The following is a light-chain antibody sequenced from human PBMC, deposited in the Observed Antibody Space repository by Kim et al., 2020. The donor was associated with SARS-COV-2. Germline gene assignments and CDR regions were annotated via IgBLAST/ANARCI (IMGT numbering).Light chain of an antibody. CDR2: GKN. CDR1: SLRSYY. Sequence: SSALTQDPAVSVALGQTVRITCQGDSLRSYYASWYQQKPGQAPVLVIYGKNNRPSGIPDRFSGSSSGNTASLTITGAQAEDEADYYCNSRDSSGNLYVVFGGGTQLTVL. J-gene: IGLJ2*01. CDR3: NSRDSSGNLYVV. V-gene: IGLV3-19*01.